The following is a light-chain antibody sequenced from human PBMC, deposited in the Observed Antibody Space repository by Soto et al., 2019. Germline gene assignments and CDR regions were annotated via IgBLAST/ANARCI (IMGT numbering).Light chain of an antibody. CDR2: NVY. V-gene: IGLV2-14*03. CDR3: SAYTVSRTYV. CDR1: SSDVGAYNF. Sequence: VLTQPASVSGSPGQSITISCTGTSSDVGAYNFVSWHQQHPGKAPKLMIYNVYDRPSGISYRFSGSKSGNTASLTISGLQGEDEADYYCSAYTVSRTYVFGTGTKITVL. J-gene: IGLJ1*01.